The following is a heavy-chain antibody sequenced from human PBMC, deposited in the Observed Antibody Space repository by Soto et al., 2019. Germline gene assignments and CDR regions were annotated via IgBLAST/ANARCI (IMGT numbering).Heavy chain of an antibody. CDR3: ARVGVLITGTSIFDY. J-gene: IGHJ4*02. Sequence: GGSLRLSCAASGFTFSSYEMNWVRQAPGKGLEWVSYISSSGSTIYYADSVKGRFTISRDNAKNSLYLQMNSLRAEDTAVYYCARVGVLITGTSIFDYWGQGTLVTVSS. D-gene: IGHD1-20*01. CDR1: GFTFSSYE. CDR2: ISSSGSTI. V-gene: IGHV3-48*03.